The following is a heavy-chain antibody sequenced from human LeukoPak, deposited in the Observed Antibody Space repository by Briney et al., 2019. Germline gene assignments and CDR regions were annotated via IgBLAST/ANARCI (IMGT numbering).Heavy chain of an antibody. CDR1: GFSLSTSGVG. V-gene: IGHV2-5*02. Sequence: SGPTLVKPTHTLTLTCTFSGFSLSTSGVGVGWIRQPPGKALEWLALIYWDDDKRCSPSLKSRLTITKDTSKNQVVLTMTNMDPVDTATYYCAHRPPDPLDYYDSSGYHHWGQGTLVTVSS. CDR2: IYWDDDK. D-gene: IGHD3-22*01. J-gene: IGHJ5*02. CDR3: AHRPPDPLDYYDSSGYHH.